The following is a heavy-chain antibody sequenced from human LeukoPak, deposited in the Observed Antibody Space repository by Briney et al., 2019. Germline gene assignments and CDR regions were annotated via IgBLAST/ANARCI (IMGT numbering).Heavy chain of an antibody. Sequence: PGGSLRLSCAASGFTFSSYSMNWVRQAPGKGLEWVSSISSSSSYIYYADSVKGRFTISRDNSKNTLYLQMNSLRAEDTAVYYCARDRTASAFDIWGQGTMVTVSS. V-gene: IGHV3-21*04. CDR3: ARDRTASAFDI. CDR2: ISSSSSYI. J-gene: IGHJ3*02. CDR1: GFTFSSYS.